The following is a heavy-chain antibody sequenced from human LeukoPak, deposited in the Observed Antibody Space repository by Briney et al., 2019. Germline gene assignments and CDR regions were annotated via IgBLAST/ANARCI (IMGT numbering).Heavy chain of an antibody. CDR1: GDSISSSSSY. Sequence: PSETLFLTCTVSGDSISSSSSYWGWIRQPPGEGLEWIGSIYYSGSTYYNTSLKSRVTISVDTSKNKFSLNLSSVTAADTAVYYCASRKLGNDYWGQGTLVTVSS. V-gene: IGHV4-39*07. CDR3: ASRKLGNDY. J-gene: IGHJ4*02. D-gene: IGHD7-27*01. CDR2: IYYSGST.